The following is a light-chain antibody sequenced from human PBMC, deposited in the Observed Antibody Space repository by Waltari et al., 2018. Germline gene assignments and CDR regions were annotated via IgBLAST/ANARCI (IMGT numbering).Light chain of an antibody. V-gene: IGLV4-69*01. CDR2: VNSDGSH. J-gene: IGLJ3*02. CDR3: QTGGHGTWV. Sequence: QLVVTQSPSASASLGASVKLTCTLSSGHSSNVIAWLQQHPERGPRYWMKVNSDGSHSKGAEIPDRFSGSSSGAERYLTISNLQSEDEADYYCQTGGHGTWVFGGGTKLTVL. CDR1: SGHSSNV.